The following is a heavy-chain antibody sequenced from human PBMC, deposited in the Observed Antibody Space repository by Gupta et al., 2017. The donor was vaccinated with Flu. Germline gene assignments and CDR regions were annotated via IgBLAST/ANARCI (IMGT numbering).Heavy chain of an antibody. J-gene: IGHJ6*03. Sequence: IFSDYYMSWVRQAPGKGLEWVSYISSSRSTIYYADSVKGRFTISKDDAKKSLYLQMNSLRDGDTAVYYCARVFRGYNYVDVWGKGTTVTVSS. CDR1: IFSDYY. CDR2: ISSSRSTI. V-gene: IGHV3-11*01. D-gene: IGHD5-12*01. CDR3: ARVFRGYNYVDV.